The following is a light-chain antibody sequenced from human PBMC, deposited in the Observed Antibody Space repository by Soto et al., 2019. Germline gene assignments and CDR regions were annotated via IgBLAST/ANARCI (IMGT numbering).Light chain of an antibody. Sequence: EIVMTQSPATLSVSPGERATLSCMASQSVSSNLAWYLQKSGQAPRLLIYGASTRATGIPARFKGSGSGTEFTLSFSSLQSEDFAVYYCHQFNNWPLTFGGGTKVELQ. V-gene: IGKV3-15*01. J-gene: IGKJ4*01. CDR1: QSVSSN. CDR3: HQFNNWPLT. CDR2: GAS.